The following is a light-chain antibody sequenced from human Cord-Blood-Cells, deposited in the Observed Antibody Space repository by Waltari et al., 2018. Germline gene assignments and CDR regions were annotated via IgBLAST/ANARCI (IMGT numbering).Light chain of an antibody. Sequence: QSALTQPASVSGSPGQSITISCTGTRSDVGSYNLVSWYQQHPGKAPKLMIYEGSKRRSGVSNRFSGSKSGNTASLTISGLQAEDEADYYCCSYAGSSTLVFGGGTKLTVL. CDR2: EGS. J-gene: IGLJ3*02. V-gene: IGLV2-23*01. CDR3: CSYAGSSTLV. CDR1: RSDVGSYNL.